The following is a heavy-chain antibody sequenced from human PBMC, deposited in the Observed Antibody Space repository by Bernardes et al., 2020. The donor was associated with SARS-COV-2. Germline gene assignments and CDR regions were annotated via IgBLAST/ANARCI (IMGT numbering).Heavy chain of an antibody. D-gene: IGHD4-17*01. CDR1: GYTLTELS. CDR2: FDPEDGET. Sequence: ASVKVSCKVSGYTLTELSMHWVRQAPGKGLEWMGGFDPEDGETIYAQKFQGRVTMTEDTSTDTAYMELSSLRSEDTAVYYWATSPATVTKGWFDPWGQGTLVTVSS. CDR3: ATSPATVTKGWFDP. V-gene: IGHV1-24*01. J-gene: IGHJ5*02.